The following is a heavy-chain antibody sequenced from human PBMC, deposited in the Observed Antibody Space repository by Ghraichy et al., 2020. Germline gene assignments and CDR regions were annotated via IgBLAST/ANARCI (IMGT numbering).Heavy chain of an antibody. Sequence: SGPTLVKPTQTLTLTCTFSGFSLSTSGVGVGWIRQPPGKALEWLALTYWDDDRRYSPSLKSRLTITKDTSKNQVVLTMTNMDPVDTATYYCAHSPPAYYHERSGLHFDYWGQGPLVTVSS. CDR1: GFSLSTSGVG. D-gene: IGHD3-22*01. V-gene: IGHV2-5*02. J-gene: IGHJ4*02. CDR3: AHSPPAYYHERSGLHFDY. CDR2: TYWDDDR.